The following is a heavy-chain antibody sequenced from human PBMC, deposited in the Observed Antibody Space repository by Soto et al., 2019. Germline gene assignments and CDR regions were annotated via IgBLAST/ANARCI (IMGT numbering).Heavy chain of an antibody. CDR3: VSDRRQFLAAPGTFEY. CDR2: ISSSSYNI. CDR1: GFTFSTYS. V-gene: IGHV3-48*02. Sequence: EVQLLESGGGLGQPGGSLRLSCAASGFTFSTYSMNWVRQAPGKGLEWVSFISSSSYNIHYADSVKGRFTISRDNAKNSVNLQMNSLRDEDTAVYFCVSDRRQFLAAPGTFEYWGQGTLVTVSS. J-gene: IGHJ4*02. D-gene: IGHD6-13*01.